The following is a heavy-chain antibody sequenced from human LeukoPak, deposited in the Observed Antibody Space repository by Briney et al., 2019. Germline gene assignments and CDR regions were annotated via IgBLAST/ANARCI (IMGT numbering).Heavy chain of an antibody. CDR2: ISYDGSNK. V-gene: IGHV3-30-3*01. Sequence: GRSLRLSCAASGFTFSSYAMHRVRQAPGKGLERVAVISYDGSNKYYADSVKGRFTISRDNSKNTLYLQMNSLRAEDTAVYYCARDRFGRSIDYWGQGTLVTVSS. D-gene: IGHD3-10*01. CDR1: GFTFSSYA. J-gene: IGHJ4*02. CDR3: ARDRFGRSIDY.